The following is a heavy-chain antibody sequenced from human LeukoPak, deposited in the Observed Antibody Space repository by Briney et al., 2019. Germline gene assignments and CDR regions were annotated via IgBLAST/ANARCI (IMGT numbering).Heavy chain of an antibody. D-gene: IGHD3-10*01. CDR3: ARDKWFGDPIGYFDY. CDR2: ISSSSSYI. CDR1: GFTFSSYS. V-gene: IGHV3-21*01. Sequence: GGSLRLSCAASGFTFSSYSMNWVRQAPGKGLEWVSSISSSSSYIYYADSVKGRFTISRDNAKNSLYLQMNSLRAEDTAVYYCARDKWFGDPIGYFDYWGQGTLVTVSS. J-gene: IGHJ4*02.